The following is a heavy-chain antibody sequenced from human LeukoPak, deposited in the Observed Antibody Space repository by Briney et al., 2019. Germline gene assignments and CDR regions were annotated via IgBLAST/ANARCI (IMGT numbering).Heavy chain of an antibody. CDR2: ISSSSSYI. Sequence: GGSLRLSCAASGFTFSSYSMNWVRQAPGKGLEWVSSISSSSSYIYYADSVKGRFTISRDNAKNSLYLQMNSLRAEDTAVYCCARSDKEQWYAFDIWGQGTMVTVSS. J-gene: IGHJ3*02. CDR1: GFTFSSYS. CDR3: ARSDKEQWYAFDI. V-gene: IGHV3-21*01. D-gene: IGHD6-19*01.